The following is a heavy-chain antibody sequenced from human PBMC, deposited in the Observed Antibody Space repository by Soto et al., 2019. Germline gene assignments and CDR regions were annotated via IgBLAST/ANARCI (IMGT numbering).Heavy chain of an antibody. J-gene: IGHJ6*02. CDR3: ARALLGSSWYPSYYYYYYGMDV. Sequence: ASVKVSCKASGYTFTSYDINWVRQATGQGLEWMGWMNPNSGNTGYAQKFQGRVTMTRNTSISTAYMELSSLRSEDTAVYYCARALLGSSWYPSYYYYYYGMDVWGQGTTVTVSS. CDR2: MNPNSGNT. D-gene: IGHD6-13*01. CDR1: GYTFTSYD. V-gene: IGHV1-8*01.